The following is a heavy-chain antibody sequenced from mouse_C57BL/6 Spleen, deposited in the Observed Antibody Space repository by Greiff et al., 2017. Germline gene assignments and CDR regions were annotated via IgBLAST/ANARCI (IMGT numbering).Heavy chain of an antibody. CDR2: IDPETGGT. CDR3: TRFTTEGYFDV. CDR1: GYTFTDYE. V-gene: IGHV1-15*01. Sequence: VQLQQSGAELVRPGASVTLSCKASGYTFTDYEMHWVKRTPVHGLEWIGAIDPETGGTAYNQKFKGKAILTADKSSSTAYMELRSLTSGDSAVYYCTRFTTEGYFDVWGTGTTVTVSS. J-gene: IGHJ1*03. D-gene: IGHD1-1*01.